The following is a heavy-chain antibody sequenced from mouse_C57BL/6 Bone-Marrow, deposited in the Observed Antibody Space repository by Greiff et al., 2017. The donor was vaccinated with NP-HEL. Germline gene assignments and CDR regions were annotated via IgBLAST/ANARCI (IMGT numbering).Heavy chain of an antibody. V-gene: IGHV1-81*01. Sequence: VQRVESGAELARPGASVKLSCKASGYTFTSYGISWVKQRTGQGLEWIGEIYPRSGNTYYNEKFKGKATLTADKSSSTAYMELRSLTSEDSAVYFCARGGDYPFAYWGQGTLVTVSA. CDR1: GYTFTSYG. CDR3: ARGGDYPFAY. D-gene: IGHD2-4*01. J-gene: IGHJ3*01. CDR2: IYPRSGNT.